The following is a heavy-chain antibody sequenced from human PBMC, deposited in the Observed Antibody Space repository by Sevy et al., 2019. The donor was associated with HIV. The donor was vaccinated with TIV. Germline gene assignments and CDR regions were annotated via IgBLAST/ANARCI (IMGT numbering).Heavy chain of an antibody. Sequence: ASVKVSCKASGYTFTGDYLHWVRQAPGQGLEWMGRVYPKSGGTNYAQKFQGRVTMTRDTSIITAYMELSRLRPDDTAVYYCVRDAGGGTTNSGMDVWGQGTTVTVFS. CDR3: VRDAGGGTTNSGMDV. D-gene: IGHD1-7*01. CDR2: VYPKSGGT. CDR1: GYTFTGDY. J-gene: IGHJ6*02. V-gene: IGHV1-2*06.